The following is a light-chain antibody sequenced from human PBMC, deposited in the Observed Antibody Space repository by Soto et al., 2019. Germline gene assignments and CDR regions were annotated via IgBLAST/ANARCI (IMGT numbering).Light chain of an antibody. CDR3: QQRSSSPLT. J-gene: IGKJ4*01. V-gene: IGKV3-11*01. Sequence: EIVLTQSPATLSLSPGERVTLSCRASQRVSSYLAWYQQKPGQAPRLLMFDASSRATGIPPRCSGSGSGTDVTLPISSLEPEDVAIYYCQQRSSSPLTFGGGTKVEIK. CDR2: DAS. CDR1: QRVSSY.